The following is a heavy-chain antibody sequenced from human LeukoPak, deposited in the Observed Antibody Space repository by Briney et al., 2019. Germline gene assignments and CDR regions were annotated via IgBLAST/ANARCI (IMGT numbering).Heavy chain of an antibody. Sequence: GGSLRLSCVASGFNFRSYEMNWVRQAPGKGLEWVSYISSSGSTRYYADSVKGRFTISRDNAENSLYLQMNSLRAEDTAVYYCARDSSGYFHWFDPWGQGTLVTVSS. V-gene: IGHV3-48*03. CDR1: GFNFRSYE. J-gene: IGHJ5*02. CDR2: ISSSGSTR. CDR3: ARDSSGYFHWFDP. D-gene: IGHD3-22*01.